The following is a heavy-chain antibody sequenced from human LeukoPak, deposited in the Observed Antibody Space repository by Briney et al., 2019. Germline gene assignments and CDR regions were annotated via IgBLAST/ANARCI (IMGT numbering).Heavy chain of an antibody. Sequence: PSETLSLTCTVSGGSISSYYWSWIRQPPGKGLEWIGHIYYSGSTYYNPSLKSRVTMSVDTSKNQFSLKLSSVTAADTAVYYCARQTPYLYFDYWGQGTLVTVSS. CDR1: GGSISSYY. V-gene: IGHV4-59*04. D-gene: IGHD2-15*01. CDR2: IYYSGST. J-gene: IGHJ4*02. CDR3: ARQTPYLYFDY.